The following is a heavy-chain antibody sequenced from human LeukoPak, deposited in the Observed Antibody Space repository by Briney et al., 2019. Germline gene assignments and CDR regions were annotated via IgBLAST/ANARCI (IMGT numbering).Heavy chain of an antibody. Sequence: GGSLRLSCAASGFTFSSYSMNWVRQAPGKGLEWVSSISSSSSYIYYADSVKGRFTISRDYAKSSLYLQMNSLRAEDTAVYYCARVTPSAAAGTDYWGQGTLVTVSS. J-gene: IGHJ4*02. CDR3: ARVTPSAAAGTDY. D-gene: IGHD6-13*01. CDR1: GFTFSSYS. CDR2: ISSSSSYI. V-gene: IGHV3-21*01.